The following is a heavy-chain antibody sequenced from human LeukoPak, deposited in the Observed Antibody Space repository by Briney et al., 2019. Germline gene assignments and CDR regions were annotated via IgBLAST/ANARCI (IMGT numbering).Heavy chain of an antibody. Sequence: GGSLRLSCAASGFTFSSYSMNWVRQAPGKGLEWVSSISSSSSYIYYADSVKGRFTISRDNAKNSLYLQMNSLRAEDTAVYYCARSYDILTGYSNFDHWGQGTLVTVSS. J-gene: IGHJ4*02. V-gene: IGHV3-21*01. CDR3: ARSYDILTGYSNFDH. D-gene: IGHD3-9*01. CDR2: ISSSSSYI. CDR1: GFTFSSYS.